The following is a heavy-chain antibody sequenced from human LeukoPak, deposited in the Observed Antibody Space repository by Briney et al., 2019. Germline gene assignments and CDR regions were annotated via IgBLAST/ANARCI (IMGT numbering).Heavy chain of an antibody. CDR2: ISSSGSTI. J-gene: IGHJ4*02. CDR1: GFTFSSYE. Sequence: GGSLRLSCAASGFTFSSYEMNWVRQAPGKGLEWVSYISSSGSTIYYADSVKGRFTISRDNAKNSLYPQMNSLRAEDTAVYYCARESWYAQFDYWGQGTLVTVSS. V-gene: IGHV3-48*03. CDR3: ARESWYAQFDY. D-gene: IGHD6-13*01.